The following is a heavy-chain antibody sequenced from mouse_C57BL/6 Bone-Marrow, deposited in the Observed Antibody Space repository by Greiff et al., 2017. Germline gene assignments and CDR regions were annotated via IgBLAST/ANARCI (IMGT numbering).Heavy chain of an antibody. CDR3: AYYGSSDVYAMDY. D-gene: IGHD1-1*01. CDR1: GFSLTSYG. CDR2: IWSGGST. Sequence: VQLQQSGPGLVQPSQSLSITCTVSGFSLTSYGVHWVRQSPGKGLEWLGVIWSGGSTDYNAAFISRLSISKDNSKSQVFFKMNSLQADDTAIYYCAYYGSSDVYAMDYWGQGTSVTVSS. V-gene: IGHV2-2*01. J-gene: IGHJ4*01.